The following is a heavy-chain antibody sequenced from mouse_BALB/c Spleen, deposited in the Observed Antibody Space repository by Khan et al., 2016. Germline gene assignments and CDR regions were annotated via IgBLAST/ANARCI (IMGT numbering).Heavy chain of an antibody. CDR1: GYTFSTHW. D-gene: IGHD1-3*01. J-gene: IGHJ4*01. CDR3: AKWFLGAMDY. Sequence: QVQLKESGAELMKPGASVKISCKATGYTFSTHWIEWVKQRPGHGLEWIGEILPGSGSVTYNEKFKDKATFTAETSSNTAYMQLSSLTSEDSAVYYYAKWFLGAMDYWGQGTSVTVAS. V-gene: IGHV1-9*01. CDR2: ILPGSGSV.